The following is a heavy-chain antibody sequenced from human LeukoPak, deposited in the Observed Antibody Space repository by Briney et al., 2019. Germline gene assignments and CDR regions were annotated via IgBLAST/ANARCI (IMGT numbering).Heavy chain of an antibody. Sequence: GASVKVSCKASGYTFTSYDINWVRQATGQGLEWMGWMDPNSGNTGYAQRFQGRVTMTRNTSISTVYMELSSLRSEDTAVYYCARQDYDYVWGSTWGQGTLVTVSS. D-gene: IGHD3-16*01. CDR2: MDPNSGNT. CDR1: GYTFTSYD. J-gene: IGHJ5*02. V-gene: IGHV1-8*02. CDR3: ARQDYDYVWGST.